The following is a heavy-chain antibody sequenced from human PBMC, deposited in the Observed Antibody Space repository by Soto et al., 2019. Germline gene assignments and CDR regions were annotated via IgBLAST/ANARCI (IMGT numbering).Heavy chain of an antibody. J-gene: IGHJ4*02. CDR2: INHSGST. V-gene: IGHV4-34*01. CDR3: ARRYYDFWSGYPFDY. CDR1: GGSFSGYY. Sequence: SETLSLTCAVYGGSFSGYYWSWIRQPPGKGLEWIGEINHSGSTNYNPSLKSRVTISVDTSKNQFSLKLSSVTAADTAVYYCARRYYDFWSGYPFDYWGQGTLVTVS. D-gene: IGHD3-3*01.